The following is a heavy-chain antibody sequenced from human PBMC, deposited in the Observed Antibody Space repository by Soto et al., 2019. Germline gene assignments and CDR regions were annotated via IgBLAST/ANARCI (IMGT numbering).Heavy chain of an antibody. CDR2: IFSNDEK. V-gene: IGHV2-26*01. CDR3: ARFRIAAAGPSGPSGMDV. J-gene: IGHJ6*02. CDR1: GFSLSNARMG. Sequence: QVTLKESGPVLVKPTETLTLTCTVSGFSLSNARMGVSWIRQPPGKALEWLAHIFSNDEKSYSTSLKSRLTIPKDASKRQVVLTMTNMDPVDTATYYCARFRIAAAGPSGPSGMDVWGQGTTVTVSS. D-gene: IGHD6-13*01.